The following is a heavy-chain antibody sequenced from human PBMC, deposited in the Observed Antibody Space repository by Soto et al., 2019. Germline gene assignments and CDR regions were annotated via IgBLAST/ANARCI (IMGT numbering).Heavy chain of an antibody. Sequence: QLQLQESGPGLVKPSETLSLTCTVSGGPIKTSSFYWGWIRQLPGKGLEWIGSIYYTGKTYFNPSLGSRVTISVDASKNQFSLRLTSMTAADTAVYFCARPKTGLSPTDWFDPWGQGTLVTVSS. V-gene: IGHV4-39*01. J-gene: IGHJ5*02. CDR2: IYYTGKT. CDR1: GGPIKTSSFY. CDR3: ARPKTGLSPTDWFDP. D-gene: IGHD3-9*01.